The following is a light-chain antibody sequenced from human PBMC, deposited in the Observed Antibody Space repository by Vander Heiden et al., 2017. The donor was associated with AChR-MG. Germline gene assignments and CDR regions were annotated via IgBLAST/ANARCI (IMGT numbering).Light chain of an antibody. CDR3: SSYTTSITWV. CDR1: SRDVGAFNY. J-gene: IGLJ3*02. Sequence: QSALPQPAPVSGSPGQPITISCTGTSRDVGAFNYVSWYQQHPGKAPKLMVYDVSARPSGVSNRFSGSKSGNTASLTISGLQAEDEADYYCSSYTTSITWVFGGGTKLTVL. V-gene: IGLV2-14*01. CDR2: DVS.